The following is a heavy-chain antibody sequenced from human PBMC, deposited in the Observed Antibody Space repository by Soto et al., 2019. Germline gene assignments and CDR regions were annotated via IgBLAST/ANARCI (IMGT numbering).Heavy chain of an antibody. D-gene: IGHD6-19*01. V-gene: IGHV3-23*01. CDR2: ISGSGGST. Sequence: GGSLRLSCAASGFTFSSYAMSWVRQAPGKGLEWVSAISGSGGSTYYADSVKGRFTISRDNSKNTLYLQMNSLRAEDTAVYYCAKDGGPSGWYVKYYGMDVWGQGNTVTVSS. CDR1: GFTFSSYA. J-gene: IGHJ6*02. CDR3: AKDGGPSGWYVKYYGMDV.